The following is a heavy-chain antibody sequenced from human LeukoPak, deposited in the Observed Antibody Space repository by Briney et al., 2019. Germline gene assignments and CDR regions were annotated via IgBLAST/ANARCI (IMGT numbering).Heavy chain of an antibody. J-gene: IGHJ4*02. CDR2: ISWNSGSI. CDR3: AKDYYTDGAVAGTSPFDY. Sequence: PGGSLRLSCAASGFTFDDYAMHWVRQAPGKGLEWVSGISWNSGSIGYADSVKGRFTISRDNAKNSLYLQMNSLGAEDTALYYCAKDYYTDGAVAGTSPFDYWGQGTLVTVSS. CDR1: GFTFDDYA. D-gene: IGHD6-19*01. V-gene: IGHV3-9*01.